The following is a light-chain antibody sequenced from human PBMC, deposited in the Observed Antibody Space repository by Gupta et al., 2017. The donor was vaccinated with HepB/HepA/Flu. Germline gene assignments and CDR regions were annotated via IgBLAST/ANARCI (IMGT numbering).Light chain of an antibody. CDR1: SSDVGGYNY. Sequence: QSALTQPASVSGSPGQSITISCTGTSSDVGGYNYVSWYQQHPGKAPNLMIYDVSNRPAGVATRFSASKSGNTASLTISARQEEDDADYYDSSDTSSSSWVFGGGTKLTVL. V-gene: IGLV2-14*01. J-gene: IGLJ3*02. CDR2: DVS. CDR3: SSDTSSSSWV.